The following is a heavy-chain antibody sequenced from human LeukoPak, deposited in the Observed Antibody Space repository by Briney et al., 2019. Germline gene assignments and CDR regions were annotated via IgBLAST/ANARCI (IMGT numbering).Heavy chain of an antibody. V-gene: IGHV1-18*01. CDR1: GYTFTSYG. D-gene: IGHD3-9*01. CDR3: ARDGTYDILTGYYKPRNWFDP. J-gene: IGHJ5*02. CDR2: ISAYNGNT. Sequence: ASVKVSCKASGYTFTSYGISWVRQAPGQGLEWMGWISAYNGNTNYAQKLQGRVTMTTDTSTSTAYMELRSLRSDDTAVYYCARDGTYDILTGYYKPRNWFDPWGRGTLVTVSS.